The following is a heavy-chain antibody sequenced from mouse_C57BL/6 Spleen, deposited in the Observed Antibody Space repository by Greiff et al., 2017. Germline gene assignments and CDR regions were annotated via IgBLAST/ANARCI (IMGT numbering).Heavy chain of an antibody. CDR1: GYTFTSYW. CDR2: IYPSDSET. Sequence: QVQLQQPGAELVRPGSSVKLSCKASGYTFTSYWMDWVKQRPGQGLEWIGNIYPSDSETHYNQKFKDKATLTVDKSSSTAYMQLSSLTSEDSAVYYCARNRDYDGGSAMDYWGQGTSVTVSS. D-gene: IGHD2-4*01. CDR3: ARNRDYDGGSAMDY. V-gene: IGHV1-61*01. J-gene: IGHJ4*01.